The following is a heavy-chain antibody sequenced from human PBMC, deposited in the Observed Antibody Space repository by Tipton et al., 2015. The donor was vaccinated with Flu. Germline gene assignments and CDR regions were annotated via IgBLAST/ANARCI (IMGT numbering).Heavy chain of an antibody. CDR2: IYGGGTT. CDR1: GFTVTSSY. J-gene: IGHJ6*02. D-gene: IGHD2-2*01. Sequence: SLRFSCAASGFTVTSSYMSWVRQAPGKGLEWVSVIYGGGTTGYADSVKGRFTISRDKSKNALYLQMSSLRAEDTAVYYCARGPQVPVWPYYYGMDVWGQGTTVTVSS. V-gene: IGHV3-53*01. CDR3: ARGPQVPVWPYYYGMDV.